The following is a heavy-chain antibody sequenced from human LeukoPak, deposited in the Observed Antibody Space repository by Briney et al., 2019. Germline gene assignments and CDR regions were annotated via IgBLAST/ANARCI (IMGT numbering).Heavy chain of an antibody. J-gene: IGHJ4*02. CDR3: ARDASYYGSGSYYNGDY. V-gene: IGHV3-23*01. D-gene: IGHD3-10*01. CDR1: GFTFSSYA. CDR2: ISGSGGST. Sequence: GGSLRLSCAASGFTFSSYAMSWVRQAPGKGLEWVSAISGSGGSTYYADSVKGRFTISRDNSKNTLYLQMNSLRAEDTAVYYCARDASYYGSGSYYNGDYWGQGTLVTVSS.